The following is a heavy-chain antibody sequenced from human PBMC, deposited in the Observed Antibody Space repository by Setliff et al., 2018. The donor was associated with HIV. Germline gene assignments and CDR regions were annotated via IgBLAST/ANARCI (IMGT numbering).Heavy chain of an antibody. J-gene: IGHJ4*02. CDR1: AYTFTDYY. V-gene: IGHV1-2*02. D-gene: IGHD6-19*01. Sequence: ASVKVSCKASAYTFTDYYMHWVRQAPGQGLEWMGWINPNSGDTNYAQKFQGRVTMTRDTSIKTAYMELSSLRSDDTAVYYCARRQQWLGREYYFDYWGTGTTVTVSS. CDR2: INPNSGDT. CDR3: ARRQQWLGREYYFDY.